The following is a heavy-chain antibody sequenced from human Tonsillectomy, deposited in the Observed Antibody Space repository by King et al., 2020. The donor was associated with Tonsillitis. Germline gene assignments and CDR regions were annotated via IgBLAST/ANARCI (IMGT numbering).Heavy chain of an antibody. Sequence: QLQESGPGLVKPSETLSLTCAVSGYSISSPYYWGWIRQPPRKGLEWIGSIYHSGSTYYNPSLKSRVTISVDTSKNQFSLNLSSVTAAATAGYYCARWGYGSNTDAPYYGMDVWGQGTTVTVSS. CDR1: GYSISSPYY. CDR2: IYHSGST. J-gene: IGHJ6*02. CDR3: ARWGYGSNTDAPYYGMDV. D-gene: IGHD4-23*01. V-gene: IGHV4-38-2*01.